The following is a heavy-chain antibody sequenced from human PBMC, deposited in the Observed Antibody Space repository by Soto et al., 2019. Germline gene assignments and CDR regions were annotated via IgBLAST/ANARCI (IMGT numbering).Heavy chain of an antibody. D-gene: IGHD3-9*01. J-gene: IGHJ3*02. V-gene: IGHV1-8*01. CDR1: GYTFTSYD. Sequence: ASVKVSCKASGYTFTSYDIHWVRQATGQGLEWMGWMNPNSGNTGYAQKFQGRVTMTRNTSISTAYMELSRLRSEDTAVYYCARAVYDIFTGPDAFDIWGRGSMVTVSS. CDR3: ARAVYDIFTGPDAFDI. CDR2: MNPNSGNT.